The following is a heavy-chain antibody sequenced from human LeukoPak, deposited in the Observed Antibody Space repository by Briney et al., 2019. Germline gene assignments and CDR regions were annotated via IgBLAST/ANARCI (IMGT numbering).Heavy chain of an antibody. D-gene: IGHD2-15*01. Sequence: GASVKVSCKASGYTFTGYYMHWVRQAPGQGLEWMGWMNPNSGNTGYAQKFQGRVTMTRNTSISTAYMELSSLRSEDTAVYYCARSYCSGGSCYSRYYYYMDVWGKGTTVTVSS. CDR3: ARSYCSGGSCYSRYYYYMDV. CDR2: MNPNSGNT. CDR1: GYTFTGYY. V-gene: IGHV1-8*02. J-gene: IGHJ6*03.